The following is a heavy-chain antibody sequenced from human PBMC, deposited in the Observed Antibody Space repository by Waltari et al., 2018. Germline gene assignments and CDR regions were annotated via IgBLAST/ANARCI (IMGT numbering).Heavy chain of an antibody. CDR1: GYTFLAHY. V-gene: IGHV1-2*02. CDR2: INPNSGDT. J-gene: IGHJ4*02. Sequence: QVQLVQSGAEVKKPGASVKVSCKASGYTFLAHYMHWVRQAPGQGLEWMGRINPNSGDTDYAQKFQGRVTMTRDTSISTAYMELSRLTSDDTAFYYCARDSQTAKSAPFDSWGQGTLVTVSS. CDR3: ARDSQTAKSAPFDS.